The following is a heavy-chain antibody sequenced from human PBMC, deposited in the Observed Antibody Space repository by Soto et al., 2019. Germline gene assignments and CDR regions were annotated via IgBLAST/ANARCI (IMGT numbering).Heavy chain of an antibody. Sequence: QVQLQESGPGLVKPSQTLSLTCSVSGGSISSGGYYWSWIRQHPGKGLEWIGYIYYDGSTYYNPSLKSRITMSVDTSEHQFSLKLSSVTGADTAIYYCARDDCGGGGCLTSWGQGTLVTISS. CDR3: ARDDCGGGGCLTS. CDR2: IYYDGST. V-gene: IGHV4-31*03. D-gene: IGHD2-15*01. J-gene: IGHJ5*02. CDR1: GGSISSGGYY.